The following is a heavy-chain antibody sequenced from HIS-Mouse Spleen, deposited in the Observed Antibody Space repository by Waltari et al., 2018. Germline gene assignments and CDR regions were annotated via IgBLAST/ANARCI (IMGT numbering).Heavy chain of an antibody. J-gene: IGHJ4*02. CDR3: AKDKHHAFDY. Sequence: QVQLVESGGGVVQPGRSLRLSCAASGFTFSSYGMHWVRQAPGKGVEWVEVISYDGRNKYEAESVKGRFTISRDNSKNTLYLQMNSLRAEDTAVYYCAKDKHHAFDYWGQGTLVTVSS. CDR1: GFTFSSYG. V-gene: IGHV3-30*18. CDR2: ISYDGRNK.